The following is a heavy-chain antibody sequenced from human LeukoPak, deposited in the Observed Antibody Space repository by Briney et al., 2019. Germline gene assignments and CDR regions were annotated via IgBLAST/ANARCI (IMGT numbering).Heavy chain of an antibody. J-gene: IGHJ4*02. CDR1: GFTFRSYW. V-gene: IGHV3-74*01. D-gene: IGHD3-10*01. Sequence: GGSLRLSCAASGFTFRSYWMHWVRQAPGKGLVWVSRISGDESSTAYADSVQGRFTISRDNAKNTLYLQMNSLRVEDTAVYYCAKDLAVRGVTGIDYWDQGTLVTVSS. CDR2: ISGDESST. CDR3: AKDLAVRGVTGIDY.